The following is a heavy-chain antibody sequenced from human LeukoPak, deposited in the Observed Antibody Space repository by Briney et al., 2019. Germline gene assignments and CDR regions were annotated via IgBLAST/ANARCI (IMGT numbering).Heavy chain of an antibody. Sequence: GRSLRLSCAASGFTFSSYGMHWVRQAPGKGLEWVAVIWHDGRNKYYADSVKGRFTISRDTSKNTVYLQMNSLRAEDTAVYYCARDGNTWLSLYYFDCWGQGTLVTVSS. CDR2: IWHDGRNK. CDR1: GFTFSSYG. V-gene: IGHV3-33*01. CDR3: ARDGNTWLSLYYFDC. J-gene: IGHJ4*02. D-gene: IGHD2-21*01.